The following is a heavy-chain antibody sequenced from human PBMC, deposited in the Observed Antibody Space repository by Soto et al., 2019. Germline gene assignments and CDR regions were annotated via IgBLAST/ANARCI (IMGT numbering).Heavy chain of an antibody. CDR2: IYYSGST. CDR3: ARARLNSSSWYWAVDAFDI. V-gene: IGHV4-59*01. CDR1: GGSISSYY. Sequence: SETLSLTCTVSGGSISSYYWSWIRQPPGKGLEWIGYIYYSGSTNYNPSLKSRVTISVDTSKNQFSLKLSPVTAADTAVYYCARARLNSSSWYWAVDAFDIWGQGTMVTVS. D-gene: IGHD6-13*01. J-gene: IGHJ3*02.